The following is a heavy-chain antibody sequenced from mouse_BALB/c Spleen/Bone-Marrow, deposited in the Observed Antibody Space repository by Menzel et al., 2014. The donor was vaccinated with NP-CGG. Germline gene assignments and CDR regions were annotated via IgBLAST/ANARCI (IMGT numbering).Heavy chain of an antibody. D-gene: IGHD2-10*02. J-gene: IGHJ4*01. CDR3: AYGNYGYAMDY. Sequence: VQLQQSGAELARPGASVKMSCKASGYTFTSYTMHWVKQRPGQGLEWIGYINPSSGYTNYNQKFKDKATLTADKSSSTAYMQLSSLTSEDSAVYHCAYGNYGYAMDYWGQGTSVTVSS. V-gene: IGHV1-4*01. CDR1: GYTFTSYT. CDR2: INPSSGYT.